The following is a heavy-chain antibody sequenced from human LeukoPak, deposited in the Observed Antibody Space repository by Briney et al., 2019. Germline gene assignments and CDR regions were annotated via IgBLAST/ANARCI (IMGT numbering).Heavy chain of an antibody. D-gene: IGHD3-10*01. J-gene: IGHJ3*02. CDR3: ASKAYYYGSGSYRAFDI. CDR2: FDPEDGET. Sequence: ASVKVSCKVSGYTLTELSMHWVRQAPGKGLEWMGGFDPEDGETINAQKFQGRVTMTEDTSTDTAYMELSSLRSEDTAVYYCASKAYYYGSGSYRAFDIWGQGTMVTVSS. CDR1: GYTLTELS. V-gene: IGHV1-24*01.